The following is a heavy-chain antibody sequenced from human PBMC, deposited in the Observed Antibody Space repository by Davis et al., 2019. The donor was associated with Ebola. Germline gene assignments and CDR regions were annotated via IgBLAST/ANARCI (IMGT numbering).Heavy chain of an antibody. D-gene: IGHD1/OR15-1a*01. V-gene: IGHV4-59*12. Sequence: SETLSLTCAVYGGSFSGYYWSWIRQPPGKGLEWIGYIYYSGSTNYNPSLKSRVTISVDTSKNQFSLKLSSVTAADTAVYYCARGPSLNNFDYWGQGTLVTVSS. CDR2: IYYSGST. J-gene: IGHJ4*02. CDR1: GGSFSGYY. CDR3: ARGPSLNNFDY.